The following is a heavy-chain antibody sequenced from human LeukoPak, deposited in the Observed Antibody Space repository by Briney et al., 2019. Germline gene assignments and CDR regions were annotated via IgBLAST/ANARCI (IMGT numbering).Heavy chain of an antibody. Sequence: SETLSLTCTVSGGSVSDYSWSWIRQSPGKGLEWIGYIYYTGTSYNPSLKSRVTISADTSKNQFSLNLSSVTAADTAVYYCASRKLGNDYWGQGTLVTVSS. J-gene: IGHJ4*02. CDR3: ASRKLGNDY. CDR2: IYYTGT. V-gene: IGHV4-59*02. CDR1: GGSVSDYS. D-gene: IGHD7-27*01.